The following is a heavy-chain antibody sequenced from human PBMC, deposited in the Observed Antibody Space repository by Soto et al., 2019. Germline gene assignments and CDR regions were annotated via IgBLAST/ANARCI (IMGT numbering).Heavy chain of an antibody. Sequence: QVQLVETGGGVVQPGRSLRLSCTAAKFTFSTFGMRWVRQAPGKGLEWVAVITYDGNNKYYADSVKGRFTISRDNSQNTLYLQMNSLRAEDTAVYYCAKAGHYYDTSGYNFDSWGQGTLVTVSS. V-gene: IGHV3-30*18. CDR2: ITYDGNNK. J-gene: IGHJ4*02. CDR1: KFTFSTFG. CDR3: AKAGHYYDTSGYNFDS. D-gene: IGHD3-22*01.